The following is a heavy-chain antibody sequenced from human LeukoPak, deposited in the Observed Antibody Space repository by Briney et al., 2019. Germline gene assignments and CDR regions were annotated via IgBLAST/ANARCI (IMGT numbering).Heavy chain of an antibody. CDR3: AKDGRLYDGSGYCQLDY. V-gene: IGHV3-23*01. D-gene: IGHD3-22*01. CDR1: GFTFSGYA. J-gene: IGHJ4*02. CDR2: ISDSGGST. Sequence: QPGGSLRLSCAASGFTFSGYAMSWVRQAPGKGLEWVSTISDSGGSTYYADSVKGRFTISRDNSKNTLYLQLNSLRAEDTAIYYCAKDGRLYDGSGYCQLDYWGQGTLVTVSS.